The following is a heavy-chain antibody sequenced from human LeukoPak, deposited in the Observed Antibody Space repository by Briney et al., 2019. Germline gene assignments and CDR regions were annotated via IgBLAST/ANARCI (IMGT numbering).Heavy chain of an antibody. CDR2: INPNSGGT. CDR1: GYTFTGYY. V-gene: IGHV1-2*02. J-gene: IGHJ4*02. CDR3: ARDPATVTPGNMGDY. D-gene: IGHD4-17*01. Sequence: AASVKVSCKASGYTFTGYYMHWVRQAPGQGLEWMGWINPNSGGTNYVQKFQGRVTMTRDTSISTAYVELSRLRSDDTAVYYCARDPATVTPGNMGDYWGQGTLVTVSS.